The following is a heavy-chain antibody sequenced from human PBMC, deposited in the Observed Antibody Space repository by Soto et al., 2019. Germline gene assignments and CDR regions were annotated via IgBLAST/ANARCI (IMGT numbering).Heavy chain of an antibody. CDR1: GDSINTDYY. CDR2: IYYTGGT. Sequence: PSETLSLTCAVSGDSINTDYYWRWIRQPPGKGLEWIGHIYYTGGTFYSPSLKSRLALSVDTSKNQFSLRLSSVTAADTAVYYCARDTASKDYDRHSYYPHFDSWGQGALVTVSS. D-gene: IGHD3-22*01. V-gene: IGHV4-30-4*01. CDR3: ARDTASKDYDRHSYYPHFDS. J-gene: IGHJ5*01.